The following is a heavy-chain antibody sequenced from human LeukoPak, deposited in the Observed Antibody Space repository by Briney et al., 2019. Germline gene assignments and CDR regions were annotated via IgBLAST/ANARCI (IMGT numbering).Heavy chain of an antibody. J-gene: IGHJ4*02. D-gene: IGHD3-9*01. V-gene: IGHV4-34*01. CDR3: ARGEYFDWLYRSQYYFDY. CDR2: INHSGST. Sequence: SETLSLTCAVYGGSFSGYYWSWIRQPPGKGLEWIGEINHSGSTNYNPSLKSRVTISVDTAKNQFSLKLSSVTAADTAVYYCARGEYFDWLYRSQYYFDYWGQGTLLTVSS. CDR1: GGSFSGYY.